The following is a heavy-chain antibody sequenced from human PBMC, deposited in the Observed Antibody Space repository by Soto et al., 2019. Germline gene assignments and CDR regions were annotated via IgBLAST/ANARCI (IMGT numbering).Heavy chain of an antibody. Sequence: KPSETLSLTCTVSGGSISSGDYYWSWIRQPPGKGLEWVGYIYYSGSTYYNPSLKSRVTISVDTSKNQFSLKLSSVTAADTAVYYCAREVPTNNWFDPWGQGTLVTVSS. CDR2: IYYSGST. J-gene: IGHJ5*02. CDR3: AREVPTNNWFDP. V-gene: IGHV4-30-4*01. CDR1: GGSISSGDYY.